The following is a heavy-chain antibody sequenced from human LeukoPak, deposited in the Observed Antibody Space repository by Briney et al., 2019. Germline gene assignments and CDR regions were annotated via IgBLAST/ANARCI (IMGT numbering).Heavy chain of an antibody. Sequence: GGSLRLSCAASGFTFSRYWMHWVRQAPGKGLVWVSRINSDGSSTSYADSVKGRFTISRDNAKNTLYLQMNSLRAEDTAVYYCARAFYRGAFDIWGQGTMVTVSS. CDR3: ARAFYRGAFDI. CDR2: INSDGSST. CDR1: GFTFSRYW. D-gene: IGHD3-3*01. V-gene: IGHV3-74*01. J-gene: IGHJ3*02.